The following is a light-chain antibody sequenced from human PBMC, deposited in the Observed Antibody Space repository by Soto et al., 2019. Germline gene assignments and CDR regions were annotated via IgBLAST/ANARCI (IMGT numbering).Light chain of an antibody. J-gene: IGLJ2*01. V-gene: IGLV1-44*01. CDR3: AEWDDSLNGLV. Sequence: QSVLTQPPSASGTPGQRVTISCSGSSSNIGSNTVNWYQQLPGPAPKLLIYSNNQRPSGVPDRFSGSKSGTSASLAISGLQSEDEADYYCAEWDDSLNGLVFGGGTKVTVL. CDR2: SNN. CDR1: SSNIGSNT.